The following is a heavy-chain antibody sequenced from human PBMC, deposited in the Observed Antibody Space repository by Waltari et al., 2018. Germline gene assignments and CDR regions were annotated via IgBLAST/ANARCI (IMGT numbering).Heavy chain of an antibody. J-gene: IGHJ4*02. CDR2: IWYDGSNK. CDR3: AKDSGGRYCSGGSCYSGVDY. V-gene: IGHV3-33*06. D-gene: IGHD2-15*01. Sequence: VRQAPGKGLEWVAVIWYDGSNKYYADSVKGRFTISRDNSKNTLYLQMNSLRAEDTAMYYCAKDSGGRYCSGGSCYSGVDYWGQGTLVTVSS.